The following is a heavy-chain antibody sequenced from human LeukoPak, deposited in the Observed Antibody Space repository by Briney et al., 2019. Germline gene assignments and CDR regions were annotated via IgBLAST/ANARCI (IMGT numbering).Heavy chain of an antibody. D-gene: IGHD1-26*01. CDR1: GFTFSSYG. CDR2: IRYDGSNK. CDR3: AKDHRSYYKVDY. V-gene: IGHV3-30*02. J-gene: IGHJ4*02. Sequence: GGSLRLSCAASGFTFSSYGMHWVRQAPGKGLEWVAFIRYDGSNKYYADSVKGRFTISRDNSKNTLYLQMNSLRAEDTAVYYCAKDHRSYYKVDYWGQGTLVTVSS.